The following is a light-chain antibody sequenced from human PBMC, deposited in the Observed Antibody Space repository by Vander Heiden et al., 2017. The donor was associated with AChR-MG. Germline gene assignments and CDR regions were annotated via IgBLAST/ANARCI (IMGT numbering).Light chain of an antibody. J-gene: IGLJ2*01. V-gene: IGLV1-40*01. Sequence: QSVLTQPPSVSGAPGQRVTISCTGSSSNIGAGDDVHWYQQLPATDPKLLMFGNSNRPSGVPDRFSGSKSGASASLAITGLQAEDEADYYCQSYDSSLSAVVFGGGTKLTVL. CDR3: QSYDSSLSAVV. CDR2: GNS. CDR1: SSNIGAGDD.